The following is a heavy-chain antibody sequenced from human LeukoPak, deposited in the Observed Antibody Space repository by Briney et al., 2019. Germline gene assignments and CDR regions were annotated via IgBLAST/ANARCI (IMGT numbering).Heavy chain of an antibody. D-gene: IGHD3-10*01. Sequence: PGGSLRLSCAASGFTFSSYSMNWVRQAPGKGLEWVSSISSSSSYIYYADSVKGRFTISRDNAKNSLYLQMNSLRAEDMALYYCAKGSGSYYNGWFDPWGQGTLVTVSS. J-gene: IGHJ5*02. CDR1: GFTFSSYS. CDR3: AKGSGSYYNGWFDP. CDR2: ISSSSSYI. V-gene: IGHV3-21*04.